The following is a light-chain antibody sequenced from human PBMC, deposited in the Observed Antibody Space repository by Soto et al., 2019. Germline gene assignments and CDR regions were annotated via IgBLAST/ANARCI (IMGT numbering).Light chain of an antibody. Sequence: QSALTQPASVSGSPGQSITISCTGTSSDVGGYNYVSWYQQHPGKAPKLMIYDVSDRPSGVSNRFSGSKSGNTASLTISGLQAEDDADYYCSSYTNRGTLDIFGTGTKLTVL. V-gene: IGLV2-14*01. J-gene: IGLJ1*01. CDR1: SSDVGGYNY. CDR2: DVS. CDR3: SSYTNRGTLDI.